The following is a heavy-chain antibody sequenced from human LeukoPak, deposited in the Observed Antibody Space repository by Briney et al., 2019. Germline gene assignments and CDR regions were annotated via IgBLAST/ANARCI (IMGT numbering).Heavy chain of an antibody. CDR3: ARVSWFPGTSYYYMDV. J-gene: IGHJ6*03. CDR1: GGSISSRGYY. V-gene: IGHV4-39*07. D-gene: IGHD1-1*01. Sequence: PSETLSLTCTVSGGSISSRGYYWGWIRQPPGKGLEWIGNIYYSGSTYYNPSLRSRVTISEDTSKNQFSLKLSSVTAADTAVYYCARVSWFPGTSYYYMDVWGKGTTVTVSS. CDR2: IYYSGST.